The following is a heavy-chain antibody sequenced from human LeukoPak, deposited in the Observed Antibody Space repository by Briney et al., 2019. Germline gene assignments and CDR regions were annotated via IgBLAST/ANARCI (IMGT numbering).Heavy chain of an antibody. V-gene: IGHV3-30*04. CDR1: GFTFSSHA. J-gene: IGHJ4*02. Sequence: PGRSLRLSCAASGFTFSSHAMHWVRQAPGKGLEWVAVISYDGSNKYYADSVKGRFTISRDNSKNTLYLQMNSLRAEDTAVYYCARIYGDYEDYWGQGTLVTVSS. D-gene: IGHD4-17*01. CDR2: ISYDGSNK. CDR3: ARIYGDYEDY.